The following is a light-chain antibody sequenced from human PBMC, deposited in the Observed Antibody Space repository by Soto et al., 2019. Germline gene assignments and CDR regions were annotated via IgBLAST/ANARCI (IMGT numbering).Light chain of an antibody. CDR3: QQSYSTPRT. J-gene: IGKJ2*01. V-gene: IGKV1-39*01. Sequence: DIQMTQSPSSLSASVGDRVTITCRASQSISSYLNWYQQKPGKAPKLLIYAASSLQSGVPSRFSGSGSGTDFTLTISSLQPEDFATYNCQQSYSTPRTFGQGTKLEIE. CDR2: AAS. CDR1: QSISSY.